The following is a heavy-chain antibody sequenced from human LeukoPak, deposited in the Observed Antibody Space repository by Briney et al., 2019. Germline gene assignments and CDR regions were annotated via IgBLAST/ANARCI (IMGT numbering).Heavy chain of an antibody. Sequence: ASVKVSCKASGYTFTGYYMHWVRQAPGQGLEWMGWINPNSGGTNYAQKFQGRVTISVDTSKNQFSLKLSSVTAADTAVYYCARDWNWFDPWGQGTLVTVSS. CDR1: GYTFTGYY. CDR2: INPNSGGT. V-gene: IGHV1-2*02. J-gene: IGHJ5*02. CDR3: ARDWNWFDP.